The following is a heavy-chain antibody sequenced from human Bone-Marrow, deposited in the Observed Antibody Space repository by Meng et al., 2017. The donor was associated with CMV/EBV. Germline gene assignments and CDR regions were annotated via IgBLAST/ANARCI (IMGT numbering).Heavy chain of an antibody. V-gene: IGHV1-18*01. D-gene: IGHD1-1*01. Sequence: ASVKVSCKASGYTFTSYGISWVRQAPGQGLEWMGWISAYNGNTNYAQKLQGRVTMTTDRSTSTAYMELRSLRSDDTAVYFCARTEAHNNRNDYWGQGTLVTVSS. J-gene: IGHJ4*02. CDR1: GYTFTSYG. CDR2: ISAYNGNT. CDR3: ARTEAHNNRNDY.